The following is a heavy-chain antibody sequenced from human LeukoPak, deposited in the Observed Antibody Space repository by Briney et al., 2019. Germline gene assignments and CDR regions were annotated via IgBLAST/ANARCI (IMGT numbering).Heavy chain of an antibody. J-gene: IGHJ5*02. D-gene: IGHD2-15*01. V-gene: IGHV3-23*01. CDR1: GFTFSSFG. CDR3: ARDSSLLPSYNWFDP. CDR2: ISVRVGIT. Sequence: PGGSLRLSCAASGFTFSSFGMSRVRQAPGKGLEWVSSISVRVGITYYAESVKGRFTISRHNSKNTLYLQMNRLRAEDTAVYVCARDSSLLPSYNWFDPWGQGTVVTVSS.